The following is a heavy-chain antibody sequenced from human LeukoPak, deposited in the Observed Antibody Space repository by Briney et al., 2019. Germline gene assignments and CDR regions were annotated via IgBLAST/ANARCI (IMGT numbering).Heavy chain of an antibody. CDR1: GGSISSGDYY. V-gene: IGHV4-61*08. CDR2: IYYSGST. J-gene: IGHJ5*02. D-gene: IGHD3-10*01. Sequence: PSETLSLTCTVSGGSISSGDYYWSWIRQPPGKGLEWIGYIYYSGSTNYKPSLKSRVTISVDTSKNQFSLKLSSVTAADTAVYYCARGGYYGSGNDFRFDPWGQGTLVTVSS. CDR3: ARGGYYGSGNDFRFDP.